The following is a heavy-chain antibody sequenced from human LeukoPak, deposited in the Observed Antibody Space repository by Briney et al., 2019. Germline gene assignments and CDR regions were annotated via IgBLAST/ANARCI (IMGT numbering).Heavy chain of an antibody. CDR2: VNPSGGST. CDR3: ARSDGDYFDY. D-gene: IGHD4-17*01. J-gene: IGHJ4*02. V-gene: IGHV1-46*01. Sequence: APVKVSCKASGYTFTSYYMHWVRQAPGQGLEWMGIVNPSGGSTSYAQKFQGRVTITADKSTSTAYMELSSLRSEDTAVYYCARSDGDYFDYWGQGTLVTVSS. CDR1: GYTFTSYY.